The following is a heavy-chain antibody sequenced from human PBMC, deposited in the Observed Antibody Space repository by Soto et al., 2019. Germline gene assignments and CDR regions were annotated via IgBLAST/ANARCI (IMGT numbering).Heavy chain of an antibody. J-gene: IGHJ4*02. CDR2: ISYAGSNI. V-gene: IGHV3-30*03. D-gene: IGHD6-6*01. Sequence: GGPLRLSCAASGYTFSSYGMHWVRQAPGEGLEWVAVISYAGSNIYYADSVKRRFTISRDNSKNSLYLHLNSLRAEDTAVYYCARDSSEWGMAGRLDYWGQGTPVTVSS. CDR1: GYTFSSYG. CDR3: ARDSSEWGMAGRLDY.